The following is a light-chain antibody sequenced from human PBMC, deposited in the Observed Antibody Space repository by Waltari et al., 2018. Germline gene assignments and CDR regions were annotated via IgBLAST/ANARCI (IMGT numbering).Light chain of an antibody. CDR2: GAS. V-gene: IGKV3-20*01. CDR3: QQYGNSPIYT. Sequence: ESVMTQSPGTLSLSPGERATLSCRASQSVSSSYLAWYQQRPGQAPRLLIYGASSRATSVPDRFSASGSGTDFTLTISRLEPEDFAVYYGQQYGNSPIYTFGQGTKLEI. CDR1: QSVSSSY. J-gene: IGKJ2*01.